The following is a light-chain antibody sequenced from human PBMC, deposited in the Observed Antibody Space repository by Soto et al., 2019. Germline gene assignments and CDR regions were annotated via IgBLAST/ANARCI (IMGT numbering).Light chain of an antibody. CDR1: QSVSTNY. CDR3: QQYGSSPRT. J-gene: IGKJ4*01. Sequence: EIVLTQSPGTLSLSPGERATLSCRASQSVSTNYLAWYQQKPGQAPRLLIYGASSRATGIPDRFSGSGSGTDFTLTISRLEPEDFALYYCQQYGSSPRTFGGGTKVEIK. V-gene: IGKV3-20*01. CDR2: GAS.